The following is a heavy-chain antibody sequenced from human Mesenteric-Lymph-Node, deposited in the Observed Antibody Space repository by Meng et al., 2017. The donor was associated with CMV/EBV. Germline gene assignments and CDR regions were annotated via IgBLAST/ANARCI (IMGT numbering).Heavy chain of an antibody. CDR3: AKETSCYTLHLCYFDY. V-gene: IGHV3-23*03. J-gene: IGHJ4*02. Sequence: GESLKISCAASGFTFSSYAMSWVRQAPGKGLEWVSVIYSGGSSTYYADSVKGRFTISRDNSKNTLYLQMNSLRAEDTAVYYCAKETSCYTLHLCYFDYWGQGTLVTVSS. CDR2: IYSGGSST. CDR1: GFTFSSYA. D-gene: IGHD2-2*02.